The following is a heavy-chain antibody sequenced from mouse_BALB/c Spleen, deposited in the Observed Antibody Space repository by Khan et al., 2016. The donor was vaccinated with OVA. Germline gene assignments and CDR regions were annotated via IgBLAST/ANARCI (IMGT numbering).Heavy chain of an antibody. CDR3: VRNYDDDEGLAY. D-gene: IGHD2-4*01. CDR2: IWSGGST. J-gene: IGHJ3*01. Sequence: QVQLKQSGPGLVQPSQSLSITCTVSGFSLTTYGVHWVRQSPGKGLEWLGVIWSGGSTDYNAAFISRLSISKDNSKSQVFFKMNSLQTNDTAIYYCVRNYDDDEGLAYWGQGTLVTVSA. V-gene: IGHV2-2*02. CDR1: GFSLTTYG.